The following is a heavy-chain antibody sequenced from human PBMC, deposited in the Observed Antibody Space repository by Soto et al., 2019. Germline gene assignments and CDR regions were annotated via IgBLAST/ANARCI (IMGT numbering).Heavy chain of an antibody. CDR2: IDWDDDK. CDR3: ARGVGDLLWKARPYYFDY. Sequence: GSGPTLVNPTQTLTLTCTFSGFSLSTSGMCVSWIRQPPGKALEWLALIDWDDDKYYSTSLKTRLTISKGTSKNQVVLTMTNMDPVDTATYYCARGVGDLLWKARPYYFDYWGQGTLVTVSS. J-gene: IGHJ4*02. V-gene: IGHV2-70*01. CDR1: GFSLSTSGMC. D-gene: IGHD3-10*01.